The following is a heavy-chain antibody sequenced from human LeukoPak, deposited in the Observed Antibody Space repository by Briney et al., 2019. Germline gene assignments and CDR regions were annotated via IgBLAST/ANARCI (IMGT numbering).Heavy chain of an antibody. V-gene: IGHV3-7*01. D-gene: IGHD6-6*01. Sequence: GGSLRLSCAASGFTFNTYAMNWVRQAPGKGLEWVANIKQDGSDKYYVDSVKGRFTISRDNAKNSLYLQMNSLRAEDTAVYYCARFRYSSSAFDYWGQGTLVTVSS. CDR3: ARFRYSSSAFDY. CDR2: IKQDGSDK. CDR1: GFTFNTYA. J-gene: IGHJ4*02.